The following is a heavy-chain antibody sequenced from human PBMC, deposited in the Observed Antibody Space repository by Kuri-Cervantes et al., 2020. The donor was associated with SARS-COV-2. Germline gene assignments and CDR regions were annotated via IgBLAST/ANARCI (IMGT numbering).Heavy chain of an antibody. CDR2: ISSSSYI. V-gene: IGHV3-69-1*01. D-gene: IGHD5-12*01. J-gene: IGHJ6*03. CDR3: ARGGYSGFEVTGYYYYYMDV. CDR1: GGSFSGYH. Sequence: LSLTCAVYGGSFSGYHWTWIRQRPGKGLEWVSSISSSSYIYYADSVKGRFTISRDNAKNSLYLQMNSLRAEDTAVYYCARGGYSGFEVTGYYYYYMDVWGKGTTVTVS.